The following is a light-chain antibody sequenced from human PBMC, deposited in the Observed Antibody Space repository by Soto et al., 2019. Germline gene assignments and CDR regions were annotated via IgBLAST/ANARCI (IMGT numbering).Light chain of an antibody. Sequence: QSVLTQPPSVSGAPGQRVTISCTGSSYNIGAGYDVHWYQQLPGTAPKLLIYGTSNRPSGVPDRFSGSKSGTSASLAITGLQAEDEADYYCQSYDSSLSVVVFGGGTQLTVL. CDR1: SYNIGAGYD. V-gene: IGLV1-40*01. CDR3: QSYDSSLSVVV. J-gene: IGLJ2*01. CDR2: GTS.